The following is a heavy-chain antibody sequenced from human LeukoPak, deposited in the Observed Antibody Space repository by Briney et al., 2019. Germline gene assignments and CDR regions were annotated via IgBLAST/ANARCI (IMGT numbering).Heavy chain of an antibody. V-gene: IGHV3-74*01. J-gene: IGHJ4*02. CDR2: INSDGSST. CDR3: ARAYYYDSSGYPFDY. D-gene: IGHD3-22*01. CDR1: GFTFSSYW. Sequence: PGGSLRLSCAASGFTFSSYWMHWVRQAPGKGLVWVSRINSDGSSTSYADSVKGRFTISRDNAKNTLYLQMNSLGAEDTAVYYCARAYYYDSSGYPFDYWGQGTLVTVSS.